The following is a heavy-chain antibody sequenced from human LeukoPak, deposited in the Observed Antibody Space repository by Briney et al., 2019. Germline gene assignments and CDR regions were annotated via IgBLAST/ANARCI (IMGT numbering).Heavy chain of an antibody. CDR1: GGSISSSSYY. J-gene: IGHJ4*02. Sequence: SETLSLTCIVSGGSISSSSYYWGWVRQPPGKGLEWIGRIYYSGSTYYNPSLKSRVTISVDTSKNQFSLKLSSVTAADTAVYYCARHGSSYSSLVAAGYWGQGTLVTVSS. V-gene: IGHV4-39*01. D-gene: IGHD6-13*01. CDR3: ARHGSSYSSLVAAGY. CDR2: IYYSGST.